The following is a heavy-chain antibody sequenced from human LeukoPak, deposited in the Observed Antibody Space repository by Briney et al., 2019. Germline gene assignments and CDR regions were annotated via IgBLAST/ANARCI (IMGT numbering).Heavy chain of an antibody. V-gene: IGHV3-23*01. CDR3: AKGDIVKRITIFGVVRPFDY. D-gene: IGHD3-3*01. Sequence: GGSLRLSCAVSGFTFGSYAMSWVRQAPGKGLEWVSAISGSGGSTYYADSVKGRFTFSRDNSKNTLYLQMNSLRAEDTAVYYCAKGDIVKRITIFGVVRPFDYWGQGTLVTVSS. CDR2: ISGSGGST. J-gene: IGHJ4*02. CDR1: GFTFGSYA.